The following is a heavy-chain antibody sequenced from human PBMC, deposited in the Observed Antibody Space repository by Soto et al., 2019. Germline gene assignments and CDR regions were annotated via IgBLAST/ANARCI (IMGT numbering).Heavy chain of an antibody. Sequence: QVQLQQWGAGLLKPSETLSLTCAVYGGSFSGYYWSWIRQPPGKGLEWIGEINHSGSTNYNPSLKSRVTISVDTSKNQFSLKLSSVTAADTAVYYCARSYAGYSYKGYWGQGTLVTVSS. J-gene: IGHJ4*02. V-gene: IGHV4-34*01. CDR3: ARSYAGYSYKGY. CDR2: INHSGST. D-gene: IGHD5-18*01. CDR1: GGSFSGYY.